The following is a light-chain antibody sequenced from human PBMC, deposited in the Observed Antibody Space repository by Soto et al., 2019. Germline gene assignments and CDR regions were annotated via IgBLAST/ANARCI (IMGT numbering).Light chain of an antibody. CDR2: AAS. Sequence: EIVLTQSPGTLSLSPGERATLSCRASQSLSTYSLAWYQQKPGQTPRLLIYAASTRDTDIPDRFNGSGSGTDFALTISRLEPEDFAVYYCQEFASNFGGGTKVEIK. J-gene: IGKJ4*01. CDR1: QSLSTYS. CDR3: QEFASN. V-gene: IGKV3-20*01.